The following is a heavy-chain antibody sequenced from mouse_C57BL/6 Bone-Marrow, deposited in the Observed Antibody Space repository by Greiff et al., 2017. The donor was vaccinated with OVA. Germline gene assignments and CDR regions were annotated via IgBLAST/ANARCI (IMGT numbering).Heavy chain of an antibody. J-gene: IGHJ3*01. V-gene: IGHV14-4*01. CDR2: IDPENGDT. D-gene: IGHD2-2*01. CDR1: GFNIKDDY. Sequence: VQLQQSGAELVRPGASVKLSCTASGFNIKDDYMHWVKQRPEQGLEWIGWIDPENGDTEYASKFQGKATITADTSSNTAYLQLSSLTSEDTAVYYCTRGLWLRRRFADWGQGTLVTVSA. CDR3: TRGLWLRRRFAD.